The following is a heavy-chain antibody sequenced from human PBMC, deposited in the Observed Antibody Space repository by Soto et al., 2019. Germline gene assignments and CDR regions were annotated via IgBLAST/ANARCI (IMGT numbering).Heavy chain of an antibody. CDR2: IWFDGSNK. D-gene: IGHD2-21*01. J-gene: IGHJ6*02. Sequence: GGSLRLSCAASRFTFSSYGMHWVRQAPVKGLEWVAAIWFDGSNKYYADSVKGRFTISRDNSKNTLYLQMNSLRAEDTAVYYCARGEGGRVVRYYYGMDVWGQGTTVTVSS. CDR3: ARGEGGRVVRYYYGMDV. CDR1: RFTFSSYG. V-gene: IGHV3-33*01.